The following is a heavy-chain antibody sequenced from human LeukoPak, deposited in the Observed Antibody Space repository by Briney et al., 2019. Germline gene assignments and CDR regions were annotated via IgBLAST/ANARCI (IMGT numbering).Heavy chain of an antibody. J-gene: IGHJ6*02. Sequence: PSETLSLTCTVSGGSISSSSYYWGWIRQPPGKGLEWIGSIYYSGSTYYNPSLKSRVTISVDTSKNQFSLKLSSVTAADTAVYYCARVDNVLRYFDRPSYGMDVWGQGTTVTVSS. D-gene: IGHD3-9*01. CDR2: IYYSGST. CDR3: ARVDNVLRYFDRPSYGMDV. CDR1: GGSISSSSYY. V-gene: IGHV4-39*07.